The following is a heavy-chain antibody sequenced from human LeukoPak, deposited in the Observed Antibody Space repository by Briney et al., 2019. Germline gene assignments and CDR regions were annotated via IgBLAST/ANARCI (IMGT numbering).Heavy chain of an antibody. D-gene: IGHD6-13*01. CDR2: IYTSGST. J-gene: IGHJ3*02. Sequence: SETLSLPCTVSGRLISRYQGICLRQPAGKALEWIGRIYTSGSTNYNPSLKSRVTMSVDTSKNLLSLEVSSVTPAHTAVLFCARDSASSWYEWAFDIWDQGKMVSVSS. CDR3: ARDSASSWYEWAFDI. V-gene: IGHV4-4*07. CDR1: GRLISRYQ.